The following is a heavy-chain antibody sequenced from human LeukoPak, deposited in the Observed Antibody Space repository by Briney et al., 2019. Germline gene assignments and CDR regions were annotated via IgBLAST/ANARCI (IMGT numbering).Heavy chain of an antibody. V-gene: IGHV3-23*01. J-gene: IGHJ4*02. Sequence: GGSLRISCAASGFTLSSYAMSWVRQAPGKGLEWVSAISGSGGSTYYADSVKGRFTISRDNSKNTLYLQMNSLRAEDTAVYYCAKAPSVVPAAILTDWGQGTLVTVSS. CDR3: AKAPSVVPAAILTD. D-gene: IGHD2-2*02. CDR2: ISGSGGST. CDR1: GFTLSSYA.